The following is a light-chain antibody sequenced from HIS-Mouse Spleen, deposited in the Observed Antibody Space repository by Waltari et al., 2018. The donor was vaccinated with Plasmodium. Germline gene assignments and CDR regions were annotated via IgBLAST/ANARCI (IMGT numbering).Light chain of an antibody. CDR3: SSYTSSSTLV. V-gene: IGLV2-14*03. CDR1: SSYVGGYNY. CDR2: DVS. J-gene: IGLJ2*01. Sequence: QSALTQPASVSGSPGQSITISCTGTSSYVGGYNYVSWYQQPPGKVPKLMIYDVSNRPSGVSNRFSGSKSGNTASLTISGLQAEDEADYYCSSYTSSSTLVFGGGTKLTVL.